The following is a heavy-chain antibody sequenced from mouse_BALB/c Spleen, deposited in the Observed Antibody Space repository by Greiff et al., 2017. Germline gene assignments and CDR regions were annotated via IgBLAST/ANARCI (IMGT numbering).Heavy chain of an antibody. CDR2: IRNKANGYTT. Sequence: EVKLMESGGGLVQPGGSLRLSCATSGFTFTDYYMSWVRQPPGKALEWLGFIRNKANGYTTEYSASVKGRFTISRDNSQSILYLQMNTLRAEDSATYYCARDGYGNYDWFAYWGQGTLVTVSA. V-gene: IGHV7-3*02. J-gene: IGHJ3*01. D-gene: IGHD2-10*02. CDR3: ARDGYGNYDWFAY. CDR1: GFTFTDYY.